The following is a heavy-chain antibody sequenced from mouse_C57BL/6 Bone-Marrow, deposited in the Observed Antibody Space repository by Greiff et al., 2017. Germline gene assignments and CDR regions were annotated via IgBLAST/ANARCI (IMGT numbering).Heavy chain of an antibody. V-gene: IGHV1-61*01. J-gene: IGHJ2*01. CDR1: GYTFTSYW. D-gene: IGHD3-2*02. CDR2: IYPSDSET. Sequence: VQLQQPGAELVRPGSSVKLSCKASGYTFTSYWMDWVKQRPGQGLEWIGNIYPSDSETHYNQKFKDKATLTVDKSSSTAYMQLSSLTSEDSAVYYCAREFSSGYYFDYWGQGTTLTVSS. CDR3: AREFSSGYYFDY.